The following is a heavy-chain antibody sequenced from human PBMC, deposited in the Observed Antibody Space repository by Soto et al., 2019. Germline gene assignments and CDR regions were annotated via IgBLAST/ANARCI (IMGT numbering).Heavy chain of an antibody. D-gene: IGHD6-6*01. CDR2: ISGYNGNT. J-gene: IGHJ6*02. CDR1: GYTFISYG. V-gene: IGHV1-18*01. CDR3: ARDRPEYSSSSYYYYGMDV. Sequence: ASVKVSCKASGYTFISYGISWVRQAPGQGLEWMGWISGYNGNTNYAQKLQGRVTMTTDTSTSTAYMELRSLRSDDTAVYYCARDRPEYSSSSYYYYGMDVWGQGTTVTVPS.